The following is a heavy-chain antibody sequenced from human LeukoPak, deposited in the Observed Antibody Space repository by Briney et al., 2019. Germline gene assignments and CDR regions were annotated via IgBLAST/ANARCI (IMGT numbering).Heavy chain of an antibody. D-gene: IGHD3-9*01. V-gene: IGHV3-21*01. J-gene: IGHJ6*03. Sequence: GGSLRLSCAASGFTFSSYAMSWVRQAPGKGLEWVASISSTSAHIHYIDSVKGRFTISRDNAKNSLSLQLNSLRADDTAIYYCARDGIRYFDWSSWRAGYMDVWGKGTTVTVSS. CDR3: ARDGIRYFDWSSWRAGYMDV. CDR1: GFTFSSYA. CDR2: ISSTSAHI.